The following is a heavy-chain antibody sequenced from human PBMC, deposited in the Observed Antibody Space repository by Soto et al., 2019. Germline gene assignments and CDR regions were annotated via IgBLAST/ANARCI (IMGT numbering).Heavy chain of an antibody. Sequence: GGSRRRSWAASGFNFNSDYMNWVRQTPGKGLEWVASIYSGETTYYADSVRGRFTISSDKSKNTLYFQLSSLRIEDTAVYYCTRDGRGLGRLSLFEYWGQGVLVTVSS. V-gene: IGHV3-53*01. CDR1: GFNFNSDY. CDR2: IYSGETT. J-gene: IGHJ4*02. D-gene: IGHD2-21*02. CDR3: TRDGRGLGRLSLFEY.